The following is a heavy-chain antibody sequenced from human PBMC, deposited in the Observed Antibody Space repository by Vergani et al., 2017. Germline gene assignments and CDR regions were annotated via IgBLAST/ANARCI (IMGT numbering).Heavy chain of an antibody. Sequence: QGQLVESGGGIVQPGRSLTLSCVASRSTFKTYGMHWVRQAPGKGLEWVGLIYYDGSNAYYADSVKCRFTISRDNSKNTLYLQMSSLRAEDTAVYYCARDQVPAAIRLNVGNYMDVWGKGTTVIVSS. J-gene: IGHJ6*03. CDR2: IYYDGSNA. CDR1: RSTFKTYG. D-gene: IGHD2-2*02. V-gene: IGHV3-33*01. CDR3: ARDQVPAAIRLNVGNYMDV.